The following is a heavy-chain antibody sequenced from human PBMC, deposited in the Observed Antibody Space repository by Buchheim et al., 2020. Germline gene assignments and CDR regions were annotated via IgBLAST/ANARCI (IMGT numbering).Heavy chain of an antibody. D-gene: IGHD3-22*01. J-gene: IGHJ4*02. CDR3: ARLVKVAYYYDSSGGFDY. Sequence: EVQLVQSGAEVKKPGESLRISCKGSGYSFTSYWISWVRQMPGKGLEWMGRIDPSDSYTNYSPSFQGLVTISADKSISTAYPQWSSLKASDTAMYYCARLVKVAYYYDSSGGFDYWGQGTL. V-gene: IGHV5-10-1*03. CDR1: GYSFTSYW. CDR2: IDPSDSYT.